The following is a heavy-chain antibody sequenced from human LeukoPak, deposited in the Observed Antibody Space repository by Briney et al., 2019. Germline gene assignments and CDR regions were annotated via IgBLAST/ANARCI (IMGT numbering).Heavy chain of an antibody. D-gene: IGHD5-18*01. CDR3: AKDLVPDTAMVNNWFDP. CDR2: ISYDGSNK. Sequence: PGGSLRLSCAASGFTFSSYGMHWVRQAPGKGLEWVAVISYDGSNKYYADSVKGRFTISRDNSKNTLYLQMNSLRAEDTAVYYCAKDLVPDTAMVNNWFDPWGQGTLVTVSS. V-gene: IGHV3-30*18. CDR1: GFTFSSYG. J-gene: IGHJ5*02.